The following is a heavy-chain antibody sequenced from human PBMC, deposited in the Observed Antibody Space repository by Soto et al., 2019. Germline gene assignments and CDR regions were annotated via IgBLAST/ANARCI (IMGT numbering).Heavy chain of an antibody. CDR3: SRGNWFDP. CDR2: VNPDSGKT. V-gene: IGHV1-8*01. J-gene: IGHJ5*02. Sequence: QVQLVQSGAEVKKPGASVKVSCKASGYTFITYDINWVRQATGQGLEWVGWVNPDSGKTDYERKFQGRDTMTRNTSISTVNMELSVLRSKDTAVYYCSRGNWFDPWGQGTLVTVSS. CDR1: GYTFITYD.